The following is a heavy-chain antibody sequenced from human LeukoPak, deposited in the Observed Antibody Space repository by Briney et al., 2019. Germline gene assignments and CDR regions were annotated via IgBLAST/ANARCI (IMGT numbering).Heavy chain of an antibody. CDR3: AREGRLLWFGESTADAFDI. Sequence: PSETLSLTCTVSGGSISSYYWSWIRQPPGKGLEWIGYIYYSGSTNYNPSLKSRVTISVDTSKNQLSVKLSSVTAADTAVYYCAREGRLLWFGESTADAFDIWGQGTMVTVSS. V-gene: IGHV4-59*01. D-gene: IGHD3-10*01. J-gene: IGHJ3*02. CDR2: IYYSGST. CDR1: GGSISSYY.